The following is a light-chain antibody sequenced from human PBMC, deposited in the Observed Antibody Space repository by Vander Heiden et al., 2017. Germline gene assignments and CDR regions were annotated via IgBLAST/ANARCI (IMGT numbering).Light chain of an antibody. V-gene: IGKV1-13*02. CDR1: QGISSA. CDR3: QQFNTYPSTT. Sequence: AIQLTQSPSSLSASVGDRVTITCRASQGISSALAWYQQKPGKAPKLLIYDASSLESGVPSRFSGSGSGTDFTLTISSLQPEDFATYYCQQFNTYPSTTFGQGTRLEIK. CDR2: DAS. J-gene: IGKJ5*01.